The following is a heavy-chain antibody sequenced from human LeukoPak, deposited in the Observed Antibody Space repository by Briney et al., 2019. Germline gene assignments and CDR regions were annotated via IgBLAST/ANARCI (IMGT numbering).Heavy chain of an antibody. J-gene: IGHJ4*02. CDR1: GFTFSAYT. D-gene: IGHD1-26*01. CDR3: ARSAAVGDS. Sequence: PGESLRLSCSASGFTFSAYTMNCVRQAPGRGLEWVSSISSTSTYIYYADSVKGRFTISRDNAKNSLYLQMNSLRPDDTAVYYCARSAAVGDSWGQGTLVTVSS. CDR2: ISSTSTYI. V-gene: IGHV3-21*01.